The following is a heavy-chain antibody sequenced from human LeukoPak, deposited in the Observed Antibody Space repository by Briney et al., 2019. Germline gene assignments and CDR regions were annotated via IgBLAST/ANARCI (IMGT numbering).Heavy chain of an antibody. CDR2: IYSGGST. CDR3: ARDVERYCSGGDCWFDP. Sequence: PGGSLRLSCAASGFTFSSYAMSWVRQAPGKGLEWVSVIYSGGSTYYADSVKGRFTISRDNSKNTLYLQMNSLRAEDTAVYYCARDVERYCSGGDCWFDPWGQGTLVTVSS. J-gene: IGHJ5*02. V-gene: IGHV3-66*02. D-gene: IGHD2-15*01. CDR1: GFTFSSYA.